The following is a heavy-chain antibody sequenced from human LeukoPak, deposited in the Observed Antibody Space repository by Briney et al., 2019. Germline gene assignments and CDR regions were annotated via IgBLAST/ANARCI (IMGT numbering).Heavy chain of an antibody. D-gene: IGHD3-22*01. CDR2: INAGNGNT. CDR3: ARGVRGSRVVVVITTATSSYYFDY. Sequence: ASVKVSCKASGYTFTSYAMHWVRQAPGQRLEWMGWINAGNGNTKYSQKFQGRVTITRDTSASTAYMELSSLRSEDTAVCYCARGVRGSRVVVVITTATSSYYFDYWGQGTLGTVSA. J-gene: IGHJ4*02. CDR1: GYTFTSYA. V-gene: IGHV1-3*01.